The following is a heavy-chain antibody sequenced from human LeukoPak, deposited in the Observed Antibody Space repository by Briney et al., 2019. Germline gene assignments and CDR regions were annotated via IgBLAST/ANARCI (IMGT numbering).Heavy chain of an antibody. D-gene: IGHD1-1*01. CDR1: GFTFSTYG. CDR3: ARGGQVGTGTRAFHV. J-gene: IGHJ3*01. CDR2: VWYDGSNI. Sequence: GGSLRLSCAASGFTFSTYGMHWVRQAPGKGLEWVAVVWYDGSNIHYVDSVKGRFTISRDNSRNTLYLQVSSLRAEDTAVYYCARGGQVGTGTRAFHVWGQGTMVTVSS. V-gene: IGHV3-33*01.